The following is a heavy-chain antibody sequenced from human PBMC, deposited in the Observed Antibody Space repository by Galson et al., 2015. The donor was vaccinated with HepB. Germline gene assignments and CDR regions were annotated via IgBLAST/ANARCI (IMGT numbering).Heavy chain of an antibody. J-gene: IGHJ4*02. D-gene: IGHD7-27*01. Sequence: ETLSLTCTVSGGSINSYYWSWIRQPPGKGLEWIGYIYYSGSTNYNPSLKSRVTISVDTSRNQFSLKLSSVTAADTAVYYCARAWGYVDYWGQGTLVTVSS. CDR2: IYYSGST. CDR3: ARAWGYVDY. CDR1: GGSINSYY. V-gene: IGHV4-59*01.